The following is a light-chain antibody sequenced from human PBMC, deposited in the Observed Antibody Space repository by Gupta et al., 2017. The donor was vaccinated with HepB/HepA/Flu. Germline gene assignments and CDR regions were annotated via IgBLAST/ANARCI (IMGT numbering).Light chain of an antibody. V-gene: IGLV2-23*02. CDR3: CSYAGSSTYV. CDR2: EVS. CDR1: SSDVGSYNL. J-gene: IGLJ1*01. Sequence: QSALTQPASVSGSPGQSIPISCTGTSSDVGSYNLVSWYQQHPGKAPKLMMYEVSKRPSGVSNRCSGSKSGNKASLLTSWLQAEDDADYYCCSYAGSSTYVFGTGTKVTVL.